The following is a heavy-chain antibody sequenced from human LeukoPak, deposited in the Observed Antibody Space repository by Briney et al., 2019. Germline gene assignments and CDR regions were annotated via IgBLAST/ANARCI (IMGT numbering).Heavy chain of an antibody. D-gene: IGHD5-18*01. CDR3: AKGAGTAMPHIDY. CDR1: GFIFSSYG. V-gene: IGHV3-30*18. Sequence: GGSLRLSCAASGFIFSSYGMHWVRQAPGKGLEWVAVISYDGSNKYYADSVKGRFTISRDNSKNTLYLQMNSLRAEDTAVYYCAKGAGTAMPHIDYWGQGTLVTVSS. CDR2: ISYDGSNK. J-gene: IGHJ4*02.